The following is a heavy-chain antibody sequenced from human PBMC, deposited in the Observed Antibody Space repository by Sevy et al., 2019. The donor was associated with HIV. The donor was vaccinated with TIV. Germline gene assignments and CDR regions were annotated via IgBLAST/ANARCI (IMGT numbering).Heavy chain of an antibody. CDR2: INGDGSST. J-gene: IGHJ5*02. CDR1: GFTFSSHW. D-gene: IGHD2-21*01. CDR3: AKTSLGLWRGWFDP. V-gene: IGHV3-74*01. Sequence: GGSLRLSCAASGFTFSSHWMHWVRQAPGKGLVWVSRINGDGSSTTYADSVKGRFTISRDNAKNTLYLQMNSLRAEDTAVYYCAKTSLGLWRGWFDPWGQGTLVTVSS.